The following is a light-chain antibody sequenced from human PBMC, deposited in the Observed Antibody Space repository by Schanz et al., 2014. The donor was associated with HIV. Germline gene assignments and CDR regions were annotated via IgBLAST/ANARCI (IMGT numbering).Light chain of an antibody. J-gene: IGKJ1*01. Sequence: EIVLTQFPGTLSLSPGERATLSCRASQTVNTNYLAWYQQKPGQAPRLLIYDASNRATGIPDRFSGRGSGTDFTLTISRLEPEDFAVYYCQQYGSSPPWTFGQGTKVEIK. V-gene: IGKV3-20*01. CDR1: QTVNTNY. CDR2: DAS. CDR3: QQYGSSPPWT.